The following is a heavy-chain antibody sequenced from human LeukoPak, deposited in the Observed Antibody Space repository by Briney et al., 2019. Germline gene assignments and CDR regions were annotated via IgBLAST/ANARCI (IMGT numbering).Heavy chain of an antibody. V-gene: IGHV4-61*01. D-gene: IGHD5-18*01. J-gene: IGHJ3*02. Sequence: PSETLSLTCTVSGGSVSSGSYYWSWIRQPPGKGLEWIGYIYYSGSTNYNPSLKSRVTISVDTSKNQFSLKLSSVTAADTAVYYCARESRRDSYGHDAFDIWGQGTMVTVSS. CDR2: IYYSGST. CDR3: ARESRRDSYGHDAFDI. CDR1: GGSVSSGSYY.